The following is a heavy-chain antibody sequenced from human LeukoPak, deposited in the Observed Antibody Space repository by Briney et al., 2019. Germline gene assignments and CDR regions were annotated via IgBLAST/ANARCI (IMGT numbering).Heavy chain of an antibody. Sequence: SVKVSCKASGGTFSSYAISWVRQAPGQGLEWMGGIIPIFGTANYAQKFQGRVTITADESTSTAYMELSSLRSEDTAVYYCATAGITIFGVVPRAHAFDIWGQGTMVTVSS. V-gene: IGHV1-69*13. CDR3: ATAGITIFGVVPRAHAFDI. D-gene: IGHD3-3*01. CDR1: GGTFSSYA. J-gene: IGHJ3*02. CDR2: IIPIFGTA.